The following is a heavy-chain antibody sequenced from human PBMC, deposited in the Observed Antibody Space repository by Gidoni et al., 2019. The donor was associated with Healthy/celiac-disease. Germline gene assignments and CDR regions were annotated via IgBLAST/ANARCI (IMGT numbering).Heavy chain of an antibody. CDR3: TRHGAPTVNAFDI. Sequence: EVQLVESGGGLVQPGGSLKLSCAASGFTFSGSAMHWVRQASGKGLEWVGRIRSKANSYATAYAASVKGRFTISRDDSKNTAYLQMNSLKTEDTAVYYCTRHGAPTVNAFDIWGQGTMVTVSS. CDR2: IRSKANSYAT. CDR1: GFTFSGSA. D-gene: IGHD4-17*01. J-gene: IGHJ3*02. V-gene: IGHV3-73*02.